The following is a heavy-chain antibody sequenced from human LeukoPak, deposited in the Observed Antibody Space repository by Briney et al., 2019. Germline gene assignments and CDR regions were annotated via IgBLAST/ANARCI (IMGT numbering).Heavy chain of an antibody. Sequence: PSETLSLTCTVSGGSISSYYWSWIRQPPGKGLEWIGYIYYSGSTNYNPSLKSRVTISVDTSKNQFSLKLSSVTAADTAVYYCARDRKAVAGMDVWGKGTTVTVSS. J-gene: IGHJ6*03. CDR1: GGSISSYY. CDR2: IYYSGST. D-gene: IGHD6-19*01. CDR3: ARDRKAVAGMDV. V-gene: IGHV4-59*12.